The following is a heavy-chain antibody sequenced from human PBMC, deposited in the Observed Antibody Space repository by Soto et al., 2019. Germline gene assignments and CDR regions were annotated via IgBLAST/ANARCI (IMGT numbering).Heavy chain of an antibody. CDR3: ARAIIGRTDVMDV. CDR2: TYYTSKWNN. Sequence: PSQTLSLTCAISGERASSSGAAWNWIRQSPSRGLEWLGRTYYTSKWNNDYSISMKSRIIIHPDTSTNQISLQLNSVTPEDTAVYYCARAIIGRTDVMDVWGQGTTVPSP. V-gene: IGHV6-1*01. J-gene: IGHJ6*02. CDR1: GERASSSGAA. D-gene: IGHD1-20*01.